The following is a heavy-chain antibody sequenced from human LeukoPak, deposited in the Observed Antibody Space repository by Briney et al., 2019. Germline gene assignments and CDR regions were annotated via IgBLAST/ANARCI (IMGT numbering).Heavy chain of an antibody. CDR3: ARSLVVVTAMIDY. CDR2: INPNSGGT. D-gene: IGHD2-21*02. J-gene: IGHJ4*02. CDR1: GYTFTGYY. Sequence: ASVKVSCKASGYTFTGYYMHWVRQAPGQGLEWMGWINPNSGGTNYAQKFQGRVTMTRDTSISTAYMELSRLRSDDTAVYYCARSLVVVTAMIDYWGQGTLVTVSS. V-gene: IGHV1-2*02.